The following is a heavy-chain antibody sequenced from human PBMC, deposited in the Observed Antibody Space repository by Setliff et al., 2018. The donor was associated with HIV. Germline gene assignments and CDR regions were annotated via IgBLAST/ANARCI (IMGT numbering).Heavy chain of an antibody. Sequence: SETLSLTCALYGGSFSGYYWSWIRQSPGKGLEWIGEVNPSGITNYNPPLKSRVTISLDTSKSQFSLNLSSVTAADTAVYYCAREVKLTPYRHYYYYMDVWGKGTTGTV. CDR3: AREVKLTPYRHYYYYMDV. V-gene: IGHV4-34*01. J-gene: IGHJ6*03. D-gene: IGHD3-16*01. CDR1: GGSFSGYY. CDR2: VNPSGIT.